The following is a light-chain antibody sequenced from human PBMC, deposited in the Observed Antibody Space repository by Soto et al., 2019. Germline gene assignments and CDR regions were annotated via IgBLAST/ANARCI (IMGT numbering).Light chain of an antibody. V-gene: IGKV1-9*01. CDR3: QQYGNSPIT. CDR2: AAS. CDR1: QGIGTY. J-gene: IGKJ5*01. Sequence: DILCSQSPFFLSASIGDRVTITCRASQGIGTYLAWYQHKAGKAPELLIYAASTLQSGVPSRFSGSGSGTEFTLTISSLQPEDFAVYYCQQYGNSPITFGQGTRLEIK.